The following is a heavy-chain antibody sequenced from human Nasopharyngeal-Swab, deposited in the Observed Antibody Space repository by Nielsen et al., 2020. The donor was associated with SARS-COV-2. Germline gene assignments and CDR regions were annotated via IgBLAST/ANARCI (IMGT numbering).Heavy chain of an antibody. CDR1: GYTLSELS. CDR2: FDLEDGER. J-gene: IGHJ4*02. D-gene: IGHD7-27*01. V-gene: IGHV1-24*01. CDR3: TTWYSGDPDY. Sequence: ASVKVSCKVSGYTLSELSMHWVRQAPGKGLEWMGGFDLEDGERMYAQKFQGRVTMTEDTSTDTAYIELSSLNSQDTALYYCTTWYSGDPDYWGQGTLVTVSS.